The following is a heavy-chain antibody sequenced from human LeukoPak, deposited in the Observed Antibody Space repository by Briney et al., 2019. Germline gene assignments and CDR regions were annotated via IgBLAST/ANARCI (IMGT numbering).Heavy chain of an antibody. V-gene: IGHV4-4*09. CDR3: ARRQTFFDY. J-gene: IGHJ4*02. CDR2: ICASGTYASGST. Sequence: SETLSLTCTVSGGSISNYFWSWIRQPPGRGLWSSGYICASGTYASGSTNYNPSFKSRLTISVDTSKSQSSLKLSSVPAADTAVYYCARRQTFFDYWGQGTLVTVSS. CDR1: GGSISNYF.